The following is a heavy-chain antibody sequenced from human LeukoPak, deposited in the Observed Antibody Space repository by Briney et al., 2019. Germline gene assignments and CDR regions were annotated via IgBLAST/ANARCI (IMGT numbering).Heavy chain of an antibody. CDR2: IYADDSDT. Sequence: GESLKISCKTSGYSFTDYWLAWVRQMPGKGLQWMGIIYADDSDTRYGPSFQGQVTILADKSINTAYLQWSSLKASDTAMFYCARGFYDFDYWGQGTLVTVSS. CDR3: ARGFYDFDY. J-gene: IGHJ4*02. CDR1: GYSFTDYW. D-gene: IGHD3-3*01. V-gene: IGHV5-51*01.